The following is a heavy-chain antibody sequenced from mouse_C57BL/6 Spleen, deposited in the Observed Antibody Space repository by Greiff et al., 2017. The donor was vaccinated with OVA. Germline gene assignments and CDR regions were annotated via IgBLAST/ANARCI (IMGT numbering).Heavy chain of an antibody. Sequence: LVESGASVKLSCKATGYTFTGYWLELVKQRPGHGLEWIGEILPGSGSTNYNGKFKGKATVTADTSSNTAYMQLSSLTTEDSAIDFCARGGDGYCCLAWFAYWGQGTLVTVSA. J-gene: IGHJ3*01. CDR2: ILPGSGST. D-gene: IGHD2-3*01. V-gene: IGHV1-9*01. CDR3: ARGGDGYCCLAWFAY. CDR1: GYTFTGYW.